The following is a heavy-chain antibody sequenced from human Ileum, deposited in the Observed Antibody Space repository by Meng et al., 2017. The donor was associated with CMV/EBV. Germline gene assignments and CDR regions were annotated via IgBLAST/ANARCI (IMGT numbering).Heavy chain of an antibody. Sequence: GQLVQFGAEMKKPGASVKVSCTTSGFTFSDYYIHWVRQAPGQGLEWMGWVNSKNTATNYARKFQGRVSMTRDTSISTAHMELSRLMSDDTAVYYCVRSSGWALFDYWGQGTLVTVSS. CDR1: GFTFSDYY. D-gene: IGHD6-19*01. J-gene: IGHJ4*02. CDR2: VNSKNTAT. V-gene: IGHV1-2*02. CDR3: VRSSGWALFDY.